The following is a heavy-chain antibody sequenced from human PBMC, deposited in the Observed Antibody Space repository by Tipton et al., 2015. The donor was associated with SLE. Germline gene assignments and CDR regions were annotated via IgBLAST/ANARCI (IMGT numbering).Heavy chain of an antibody. Sequence: QSGAEVKKPGASVKVSCKASGYTFTDYYMHWVRQAPGQGLEWVGWISPNTGDTDYARKFQGRVTMTRDTSLSTAYLDLSSLRSDDTAVYFCAREVYRSGWAFEYWGQGTRVTVSS. D-gene: IGHD6-19*01. CDR2: ISPNTGDT. J-gene: IGHJ4*02. CDR3: AREVYRSGWAFEY. V-gene: IGHV1-2*02. CDR1: GYTFTDYY.